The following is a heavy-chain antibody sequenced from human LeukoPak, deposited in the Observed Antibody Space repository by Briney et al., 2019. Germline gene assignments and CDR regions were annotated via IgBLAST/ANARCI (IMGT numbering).Heavy chain of an antibody. CDR1: GCSSSGNY. CDR3: ARVNSGYVTFIKRNWFDL. D-gene: IGHD5-12*01. CDR2: INHSETT. J-gene: IGHJ5*02. Sequence: SETLSLTCAVYGCSSSGNYWIWIRQPPGKGLKWMGEINHSETTNDNQPLKSRTTITENTSSNQYSLKLSSVAAADTAVYYCARVNSGYVTFIKRNWFDLWGQGTLVTVSS. V-gene: IGHV4-34*04.